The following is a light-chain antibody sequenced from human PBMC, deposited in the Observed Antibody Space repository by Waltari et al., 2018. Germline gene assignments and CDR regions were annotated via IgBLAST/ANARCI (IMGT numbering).Light chain of an antibody. CDR1: NPTVGATS. Sequence: QSILTQPPSASGTPGRTVTISCSGSNPTVGATSVCWYQQLPGTAPKLLIFGNNQRPSGVPDRFSGSKSGTSASLAIRGLRSEDEADYYCATWDDRLTAVFGGGTKLTVL. CDR2: GNN. CDR3: ATWDDRLTAV. V-gene: IGLV1-47*01. J-gene: IGLJ2*01.